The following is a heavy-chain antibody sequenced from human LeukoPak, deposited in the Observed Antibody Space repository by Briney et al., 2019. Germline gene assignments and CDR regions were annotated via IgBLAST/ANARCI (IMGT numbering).Heavy chain of an antibody. D-gene: IGHD6-13*01. V-gene: IGHV3-30*02. Sequence: PGGSLRLSCAASGFTFSSYGMHWVRQAPGKGLEWVAFIRYDGSNKYYADSVKGRFTISRDNAKNSLYLQMNSLRAEDTAVYYCAREDGTYSSSWYFSNAFDIWGQGTMVTVSS. CDR1: GFTFSSYG. CDR3: AREDGTYSSSWYFSNAFDI. J-gene: IGHJ3*02. CDR2: IRYDGSNK.